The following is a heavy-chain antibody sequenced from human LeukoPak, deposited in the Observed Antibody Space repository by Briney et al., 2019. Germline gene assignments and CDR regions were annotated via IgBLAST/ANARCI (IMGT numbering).Heavy chain of an antibody. CDR2: IKQDGSEK. CDR1: GFTFSSYW. CDR3: ARDLWFGELGDDY. J-gene: IGHJ4*02. Sequence: GGSLRLSCAASGFTFSSYWMSWVRQAPGKGLEWVANIKQDGSEKYYVDSVKGRFTISRDNAKNSLYLQMNSLRAEDTAVYYCARDLWFGELGDDYWGQGTLVTVSS. V-gene: IGHV3-7*01. D-gene: IGHD3-10*01.